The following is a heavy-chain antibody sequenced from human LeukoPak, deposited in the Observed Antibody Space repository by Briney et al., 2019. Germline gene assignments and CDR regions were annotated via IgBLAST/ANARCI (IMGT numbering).Heavy chain of an antibody. CDR2: INPSGGST. CDR1: GYTFTSYY. CDR3: ARSRITGSVYYYYGMDV. J-gene: IGHJ6*02. D-gene: IGHD1-20*01. Sequence: ASVKVSCKASGYTFTSYYMHWVRQAPGQGLEWMGLINPSGGSTSYAQKFQGRVTMTRDTSTSTVYMELSSLRSEDTAVYYCARSRITGSVYYYYGMDVWGQGTTVTVSS. V-gene: IGHV1-46*01.